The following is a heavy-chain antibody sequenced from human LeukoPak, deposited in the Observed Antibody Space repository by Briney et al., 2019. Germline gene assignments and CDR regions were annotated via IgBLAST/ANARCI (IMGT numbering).Heavy chain of an antibody. CDR3: ASPSRGCSSTSCYRPWDY. CDR1: GYTFTGYY. J-gene: IGHJ4*02. V-gene: IGHV1-2*02. D-gene: IGHD2-2*01. Sequence: ASVKASCKASGYTFTGYYMHWVRQAPGQGLEWMGWINPNSGGTNYAQKFQGRVTMTRDTSISTAYMELSRLRSDDTAVYYCASPSRGCSSTSCYRPWDYWGQGTLVTVSS. CDR2: INPNSGGT.